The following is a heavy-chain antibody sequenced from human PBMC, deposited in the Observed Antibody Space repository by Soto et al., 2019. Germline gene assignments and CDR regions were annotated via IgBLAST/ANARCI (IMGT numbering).Heavy chain of an antibody. CDR3: AKDAMITFGGVIGIWFAP. Sequence: PGGSLRLSCAASGFTFSSYAMSWVRQAPGKGLEWVSAISGSGGSTYYADSVKGRFTISRDNSKNTLYLQMNSLRAEDTAVYYCAKDAMITFGGVIGIWFAPWRQGTLVTVSS. V-gene: IGHV3-23*01. J-gene: IGHJ5*02. CDR1: GFTFSSYA. CDR2: ISGSGGST. D-gene: IGHD3-16*02.